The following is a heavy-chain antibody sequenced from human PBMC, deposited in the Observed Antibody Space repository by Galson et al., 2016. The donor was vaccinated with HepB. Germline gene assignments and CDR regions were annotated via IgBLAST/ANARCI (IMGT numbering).Heavy chain of an antibody. Sequence: SETLSLTCAVNGGSFSGYFWGWIRQSPGKGLEWIGEISQGGTTNYNPSLKSRVTLLVDTSKNQCSLEVTSVTAADTAVYFCARGKGRKGATSYRYWYYDVWGRGAPVTVSS. CDR2: ISQGGTT. D-gene: IGHD2-21*01. CDR3: ARGKGRKGATSYRYWYYDV. CDR1: GGSFSGYF. V-gene: IGHV4-34*01. J-gene: IGHJ2*01.